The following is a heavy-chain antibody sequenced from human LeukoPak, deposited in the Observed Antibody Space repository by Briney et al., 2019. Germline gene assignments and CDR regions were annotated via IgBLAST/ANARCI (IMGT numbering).Heavy chain of an antibody. J-gene: IGHJ6*03. V-gene: IGHV4-59*01. D-gene: IGHD1-26*01. CDR2: IYYSGST. CDR3: ARKRGWEGSRYYYYYMDV. Sequence: SETLSLTCTVSGGSISSYYWSWIRQPPGKGLEWIGYIYYSGSTSYNPSLKSRVTISLDTSKNQFSLKLTSVTAADTAVYYCARKRGWEGSRYYYYYMDVWGKGTTVTVSS. CDR1: GGSISSYY.